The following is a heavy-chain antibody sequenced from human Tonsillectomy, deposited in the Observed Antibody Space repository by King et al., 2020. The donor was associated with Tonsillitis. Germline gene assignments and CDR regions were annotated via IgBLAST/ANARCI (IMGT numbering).Heavy chain of an antibody. CDR1: GFTFTTYA. D-gene: IGHD2-2*01. CDR3: ARAGFCDSTSCYRYYYYMDV. J-gene: IGHJ6*03. Sequence: VQLVESGGGVVQPGRSLRLSCAVSGFTFTTYAMHWVRQAPSKGLEWVAVISYDGSNNSYTDSVKGQYTISRDNSKNTLYLQMNSLSAEDTAVYYCARAGFCDSTSCYRYYYYMDVWGKGTTVTVSS. CDR2: ISYDGSNN. V-gene: IGHV3-30-3*01.